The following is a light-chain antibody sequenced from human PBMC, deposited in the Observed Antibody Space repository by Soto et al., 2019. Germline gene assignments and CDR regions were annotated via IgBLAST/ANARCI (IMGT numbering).Light chain of an antibody. V-gene: IGKV3-11*01. J-gene: IGKJ2*01. Sequence: EIVLTQSPVTLSLSPGDRATLSCRPSQSVSSFLAWYQQKPGQPPRLLIYDVSNRAAGIPARFSGSGSGTDFTFTISTLEPEYFAVYYCQQRTDWPPVYTFGRGTKLEIK. CDR1: QSVSSF. CDR2: DVS. CDR3: QQRTDWPPVYT.